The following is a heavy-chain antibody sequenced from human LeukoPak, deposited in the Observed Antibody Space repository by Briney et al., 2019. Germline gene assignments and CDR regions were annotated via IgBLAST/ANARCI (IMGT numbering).Heavy chain of an antibody. Sequence: SETLSLTCAVYGGSFSSYYWSWIRQPAGKGLEWIGRIYTSGSTNYNPSLKSRVTMSVDTSKNQFSLKLSSVTAADTAVYYCARGSFRGVVVTHAFDIWGQGTMVTVSS. J-gene: IGHJ3*02. CDR3: ARGSFRGVVVTHAFDI. V-gene: IGHV4-59*10. CDR1: GGSFSSYY. D-gene: IGHD3-22*01. CDR2: IYTSGST.